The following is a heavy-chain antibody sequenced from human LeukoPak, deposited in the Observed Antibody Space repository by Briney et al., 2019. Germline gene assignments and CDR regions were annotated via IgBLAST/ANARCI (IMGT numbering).Heavy chain of an antibody. CDR3: AKEGRYGDYFNY. D-gene: IGHD4/OR15-4a*01. CDR1: GFTFSTYD. Sequence: GGSLRLSCAASGFTFSTYDMSWVRQAPGKGLEWVSTITDSGGGMYYADSVKGRFTISRDNSKNTLYLQMNSLRAEDTAVYYCAKEGRYGDYFNYWGQGTLVTVSS. J-gene: IGHJ4*02. CDR2: ITDSGGGM. V-gene: IGHV3-23*01.